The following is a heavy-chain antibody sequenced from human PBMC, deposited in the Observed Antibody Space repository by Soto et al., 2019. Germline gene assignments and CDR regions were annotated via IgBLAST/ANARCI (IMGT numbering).Heavy chain of an antibody. CDR3: GKDGSHKFYY. CDR2: MSYDGSNE. V-gene: IGHV3-30*18. J-gene: IGHJ4*02. Sequence: QVQLVESGGGVVQPGRSLRLSCAASGFTFSHYAMHWVRQAPGKGLEWVALMSYDGSNEYYADSVKGRFTISRDNSKNTLYLEMNRLRAGDTAVLYWGKDGSHKFYYWGQGTLVTVSS. CDR1: GFTFSHYA. D-gene: IGHD1-26*01.